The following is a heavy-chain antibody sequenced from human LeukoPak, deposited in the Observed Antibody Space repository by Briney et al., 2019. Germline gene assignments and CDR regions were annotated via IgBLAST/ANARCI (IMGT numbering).Heavy chain of an antibody. CDR3: VHRVPYGDSWFFGDAFDI. D-gene: IGHD4-17*01. Sequence: SGPTLVNPTQTLTLTCTFSGFSLSTSGVGVGWIRQPPGKALEWLALIYWDDDKRYSPSLKSRLTITKDTSKNQVVLTMTNMDPVDTATYYCVHRVPYGDSWFFGDAFDIWGQGTMVTVSS. CDR2: IYWDDDK. J-gene: IGHJ3*02. V-gene: IGHV2-5*02. CDR1: GFSLSTSGVG.